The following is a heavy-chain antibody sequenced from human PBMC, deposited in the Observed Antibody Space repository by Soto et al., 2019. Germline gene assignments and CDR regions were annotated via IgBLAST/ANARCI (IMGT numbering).Heavy chain of an antibody. J-gene: IGHJ4*02. CDR1: GYTFTNFG. Sequence: QVQLVXSGXXXXXXGASVKVSCKASGYTFTNFGISWVRQAPGQGLEWMGWISAYNGNTNYAQKFQGRVTMTTDTSTSTAYMEVRSLRFDDTAVYYCARGRTPIDYWGQGTLVTVSS. CDR2: ISAYNGNT. CDR3: ARGRTPIDY. D-gene: IGHD2-15*01. V-gene: IGHV1-18*01.